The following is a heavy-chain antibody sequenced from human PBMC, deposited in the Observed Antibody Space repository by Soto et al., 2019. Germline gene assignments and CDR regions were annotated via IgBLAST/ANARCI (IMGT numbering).Heavy chain of an antibody. D-gene: IGHD6-6*01. CDR3: AKDGVLGSSSPDGYFDY. V-gene: IGHV3-30*18. CDR1: GFTFRSYG. CDR2: ISYDESNK. J-gene: IGHJ4*02. Sequence: PGGSLRLSCAASGFTFRSYGMHWVRQAPGKGLEWVALISYDESNKYYAESVKGRFTISRDNSKNTLYLQMNSLRAEDTAVYYCAKDGVLGSSSPDGYFDYWGQGTLVTVSS.